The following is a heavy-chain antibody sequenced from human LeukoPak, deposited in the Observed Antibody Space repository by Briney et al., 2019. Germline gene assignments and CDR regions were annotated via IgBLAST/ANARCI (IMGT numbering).Heavy chain of an antibody. D-gene: IGHD3-3*01. J-gene: IGHJ3*02. CDR2: ISGSGGST. Sequence: PGGSLRLSCAASGFTFSSYAMSWVRQAPGKGLEWVSAISGSGGSTYYADSVKGRLTIPRDNSKNTLYLQMNSLRAEDTAVYYCAKDRPDFWSGDAFDIWGQGTMVTVSS. CDR1: GFTFSSYA. V-gene: IGHV3-23*01. CDR3: AKDRPDFWSGDAFDI.